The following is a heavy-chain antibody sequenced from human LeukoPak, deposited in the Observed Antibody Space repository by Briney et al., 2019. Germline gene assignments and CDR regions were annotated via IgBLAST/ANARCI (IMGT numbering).Heavy chain of an antibody. CDR3: ARGLTRSRSSTSTHYDY. Sequence: ASVKVSCKASGGTFSSYAISWVRQAPGQGLEWMGGIIPIFGTANYAQKFQGRVTITADESTSTAYMELSSLRSEDTAVYYCARGLTRSRSSTSTHYDYXXQGTLVTVSS. J-gene: IGHJ4*02. D-gene: IGHD2-2*01. V-gene: IGHV1-69*13. CDR1: GGTFSSYA. CDR2: IIPIFGTA.